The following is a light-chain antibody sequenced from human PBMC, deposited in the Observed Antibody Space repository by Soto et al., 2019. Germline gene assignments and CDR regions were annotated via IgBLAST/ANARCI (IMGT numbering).Light chain of an antibody. Sequence: IQMPQYTSSLSASLRDRVTITCRASQSISSYLNWYQQKPGKAPKLLIYAASSLQSGVPSRFSGSGSGTDFTLTVSSLQPEDFATYFCQQSYSTPRTFGQGTKVDIK. CDR1: QSISSY. J-gene: IGKJ1*01. CDR3: QQSYSTPRT. CDR2: AAS. V-gene: IGKV1-39*01.